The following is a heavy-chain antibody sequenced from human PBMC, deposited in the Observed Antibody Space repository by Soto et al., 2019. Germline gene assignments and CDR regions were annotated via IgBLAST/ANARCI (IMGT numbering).Heavy chain of an antibody. CDR2: ISWNSGNI. V-gene: IGHV3-9*01. Sequence: EVQLEESGGALVQPGRSLRLSCAASGFTFDDYAMYWVRQVLGKGLEWVSSISWNSGNIGYADSVKGRFTTSRDNAENSLYLQMNSLRPEDTALYYCVRSKGGYSYGTPFDYWSQGTLVTVSS. J-gene: IGHJ4*02. CDR3: VRSKGGYSYGTPFDY. D-gene: IGHD5-18*01. CDR1: GFTFDDYA.